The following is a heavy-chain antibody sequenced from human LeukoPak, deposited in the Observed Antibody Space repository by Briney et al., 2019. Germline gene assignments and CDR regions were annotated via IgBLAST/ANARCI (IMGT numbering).Heavy chain of an antibody. CDR2: INPSGGST. CDR1: GYTFTSYY. V-gene: IGHV1-46*01. CDR3: ARDFSSGYYLDY. D-gene: IGHD3-22*01. Sequence: GASVKVSCTASGYTFTSYYMHWVRQAPGQGPEWMGIINPSGGSTSYAQKFQGRVTMTRDMSTSTVYMELSSLRSEDTAVYYCARDFSSGYYLDYWGQGTLVTVSS. J-gene: IGHJ4*02.